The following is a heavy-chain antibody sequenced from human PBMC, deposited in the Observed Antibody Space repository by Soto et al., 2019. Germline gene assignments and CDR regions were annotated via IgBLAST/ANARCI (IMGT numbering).Heavy chain of an antibody. CDR1: GFTFSSYS. CDR3: ARSSGGSGKLWNYYGMDV. D-gene: IGHD3-10*01. J-gene: IGHJ6*02. V-gene: IGHV3-21*06. Sequence: EVQLVESGGGLVKPGGSLRLSCAASGFTFSSYSMNWVRQAPGKGLEWVSSISSGSSYIYYADSVKGRFTISRGNAKNSLYLQMNSLRAEDTAVYYCARSSGGSGKLWNYYGMDVWGQGTTVTVSS. CDR2: ISSGSSYI.